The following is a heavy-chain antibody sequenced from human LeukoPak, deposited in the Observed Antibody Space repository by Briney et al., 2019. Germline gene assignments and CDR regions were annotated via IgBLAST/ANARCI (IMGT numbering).Heavy chain of an antibody. D-gene: IGHD3-10*01. J-gene: IGHJ4*02. CDR1: GDSISSANSY. V-gene: IGHV4-61*02. CDR2: IYASGST. Sequence: SETLSLTCTVSGDSISSANSYWNWIRQPAGKGLEWIGRIYASGSTNYNPSLESRVTISVDTSKNRFSLKLSSVTAADTAVYYCARVRRGSGSYWGQGTLVTVSS. CDR3: ARVRRGSGSY.